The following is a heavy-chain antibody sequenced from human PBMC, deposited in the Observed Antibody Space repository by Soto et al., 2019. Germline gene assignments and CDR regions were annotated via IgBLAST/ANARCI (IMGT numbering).Heavy chain of an antibody. CDR3: ARGGVSTGTFDY. J-gene: IGHJ4*02. Sequence: PGESRNISCNGSGYNFAGYWIAWVRQMPGKGLELMGIIYPSDSDTRYRPSFQGQVTISADKSISSAYLQWSSLRASDTAMYYCARGGVSTGTFDYWGQGTPVTVSS. V-gene: IGHV5-51*01. CDR2: IYPSDSDT. D-gene: IGHD1-7*01. CDR1: GYNFAGYW.